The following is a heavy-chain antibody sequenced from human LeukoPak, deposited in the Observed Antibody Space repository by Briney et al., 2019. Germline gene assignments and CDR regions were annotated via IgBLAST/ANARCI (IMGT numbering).Heavy chain of an antibody. Sequence: SETLSLTCTVSGGSISSTSYYWGWIRQPPGKGLEWIGSIYYSGTTHYKPSLKSRLTISVDTSKNQFSLKLTSVTAADTAVYYCATPAGPFGDYDYWGQGTLVTVSS. D-gene: IGHD4-17*01. CDR1: GGSISSTSYY. CDR2: IYYSGTT. CDR3: ATPAGPFGDYDY. J-gene: IGHJ4*02. V-gene: IGHV4-39*01.